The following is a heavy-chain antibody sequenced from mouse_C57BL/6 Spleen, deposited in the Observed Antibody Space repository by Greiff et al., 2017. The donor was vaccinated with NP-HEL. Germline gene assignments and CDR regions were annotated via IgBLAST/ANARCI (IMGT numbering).Heavy chain of an antibody. Sequence: VKLQESGAELVRPGSSVKLSCKASGYTFTSYWMDWVKQRPGQGLEWIGNIYPSDSETHYNQKFKDKATLTVDKSSSTAYMQLSSLTSEDSAVYYCARRGYDYFDYWGQGTTLTVSS. CDR2: IYPSDSET. CDR3: ARRGYDYFDY. CDR1: GYTFTSYW. D-gene: IGHD2-3*01. J-gene: IGHJ2*01. V-gene: IGHV1-61*01.